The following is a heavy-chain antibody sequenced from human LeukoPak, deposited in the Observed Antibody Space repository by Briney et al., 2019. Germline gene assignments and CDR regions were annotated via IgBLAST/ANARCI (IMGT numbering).Heavy chain of an antibody. CDR2: ISQDGSQK. D-gene: IGHD4-11*01. CDR3: ARATTIAPETLDS. CDR1: GFTFSTYW. J-gene: IGHJ4*02. Sequence: GGSLRLSCAASGFTFSTYWMTWVRQAPGKGLEWVAHISQDGSQKSYVDSVRGRFTISRDNAKNSLCLQTNSLRVEDTAVYYCARATTIAPETLDSWGQGTLVTVSS. V-gene: IGHV3-7*01.